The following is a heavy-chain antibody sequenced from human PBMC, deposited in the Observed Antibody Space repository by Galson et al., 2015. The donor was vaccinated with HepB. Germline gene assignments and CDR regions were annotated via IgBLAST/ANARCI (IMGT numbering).Heavy chain of an antibody. D-gene: IGHD2-2*01. CDR3: AREGVVVVPAAIGGWFDP. Sequence: SLRLSCAASGFTFSDYYMSWIRQAPGKGLEWVSYISRSGSTIYYADSVKGRFTISRDNAKNSLYLQMNSLRAEDTAVYYCAREGVVVVPAAIGGWFDPWGQGTLVTVSS. CDR1: GFTFSDYY. CDR2: ISRSGSTI. V-gene: IGHV3-11*01. J-gene: IGHJ5*02.